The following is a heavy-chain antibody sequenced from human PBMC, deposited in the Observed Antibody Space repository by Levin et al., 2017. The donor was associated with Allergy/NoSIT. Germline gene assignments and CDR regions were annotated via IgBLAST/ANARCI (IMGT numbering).Heavy chain of an antibody. D-gene: IGHD3-16*01. CDR2: IGGYSGKT. CDR1: GSTFTSFG. V-gene: IGHV1-18*01. J-gene: IGHJ6*02. Sequence: GGSLRLSCKASGSTFTSFGLSWVRQAPGHGLEWMGWIGGYSGKTNYAQKFQGRVTTTTDPSTSTAFVELRCMISDATAVYYCARTFGVRKPYHMYVWGQGSTVTVS. CDR3: ARTFGVRKPYHMYV.